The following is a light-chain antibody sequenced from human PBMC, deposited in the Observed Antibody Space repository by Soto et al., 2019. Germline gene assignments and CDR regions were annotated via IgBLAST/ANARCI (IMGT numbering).Light chain of an antibody. CDR3: HQYNSWPPGT. V-gene: IGKV3-15*01. Sequence: EMVLTPSPAILSVSPGERATLSCSASQSISRSLAWYQQKPGQAPRLLISDASTRATGIPARFSGSGSGTEFTLTISSLQSEDFALYYCHQYNSWPPGTLGQGTKVDIK. CDR1: QSISRS. CDR2: DAS. J-gene: IGKJ2*01.